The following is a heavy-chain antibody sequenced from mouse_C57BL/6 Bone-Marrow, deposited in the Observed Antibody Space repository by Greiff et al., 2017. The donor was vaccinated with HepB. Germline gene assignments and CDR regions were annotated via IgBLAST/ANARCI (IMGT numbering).Heavy chain of an antibody. V-gene: IGHV1-5*01. CDR3: TGLLWLRRRGRRHYYAMDY. CDR2: IYPGNSDT. CDR1: GYTFTSYW. D-gene: IGHD2-2*01. J-gene: IGHJ4*01. Sequence: EVKLQESGTVLARPGASVKMSCKTSGYTFTSYWMHWVKQRPGQGLEWIGAIYPGNSDTSYNQKFKGKAKLTAVTSASTAYMELSSLTNEDSAVYYCTGLLWLRRRGRRHYYAMDYWGQGTSVTVSS.